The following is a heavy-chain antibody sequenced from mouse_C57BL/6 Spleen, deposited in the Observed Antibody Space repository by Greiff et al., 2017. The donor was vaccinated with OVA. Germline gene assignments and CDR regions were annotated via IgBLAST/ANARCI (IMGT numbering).Heavy chain of an antibody. CDR3: ARYGRVYFDY. J-gene: IGHJ2*01. D-gene: IGHD1-1*02. V-gene: IGHV1-61*01. Sequence: QVQLKQPGAELVRPGSSVKLSCKASGYTFTSYWMDWVKQRPGQGLEWIGNIYPSDSETHYNQKFKDKATLTVDKSSSTAYMQLSSLTSEDSAVYYCARYGRVYFDYWGQGTTLTVSS. CDR2: IYPSDSET. CDR1: GYTFTSYW.